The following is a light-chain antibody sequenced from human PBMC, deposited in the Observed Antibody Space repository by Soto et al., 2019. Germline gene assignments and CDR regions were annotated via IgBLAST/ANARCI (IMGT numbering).Light chain of an antibody. V-gene: IGLV2-14*01. J-gene: IGLJ1*01. Sequence: QSVLTQPASVSGSPGQSITISCTGSGSDVGGYKYFSWYQQYPGKARKLIIFEVSNRPSGVSARFSGSKSGNTASLTIAGLQAEDEADYFCSSYTSSVTYVFGTGTKVTVL. CDR1: GSDVGGYKY. CDR3: SSYTSSVTYV. CDR2: EVS.